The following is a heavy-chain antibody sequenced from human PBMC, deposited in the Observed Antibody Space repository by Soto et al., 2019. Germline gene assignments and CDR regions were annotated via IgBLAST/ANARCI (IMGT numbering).Heavy chain of an antibody. CDR1: GGSISSSSYY. Sequence: SETLSLTCTVSGGSISSSSYYWGWIRQPPGKGLEWIGSIYYSGSTYYNPSLKSRVTISVDTSKNQFSLKLSSVTAADTAVYYCARPSRGYSYGTYYYYGMDVWGQGTTVTVSS. V-gene: IGHV4-39*01. J-gene: IGHJ6*02. D-gene: IGHD5-18*01. CDR2: IYYSGST. CDR3: ARPSRGYSYGTYYYYGMDV.